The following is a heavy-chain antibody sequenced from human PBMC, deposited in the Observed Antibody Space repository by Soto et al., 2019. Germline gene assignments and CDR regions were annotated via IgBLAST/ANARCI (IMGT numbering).Heavy chain of an antibody. Sequence: GGSLRLSCAASGFTFDDYGMSWVRQAPGKGLEWVSGINWNGGSTGYADSVKGRFTISRDNAKNSLYLQMNSLRAEDTALYHCARGDGSVVVVAGPGADAFDIWGQGTMVTVSS. CDR2: INWNGGST. CDR1: GFTFDDYG. J-gene: IGHJ3*02. D-gene: IGHD2-15*01. V-gene: IGHV3-20*01. CDR3: ARGDGSVVVVAGPGADAFDI.